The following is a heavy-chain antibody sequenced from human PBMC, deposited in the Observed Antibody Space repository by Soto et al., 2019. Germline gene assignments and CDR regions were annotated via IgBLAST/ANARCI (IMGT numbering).Heavy chain of an antibody. V-gene: IGHV3-33*08. J-gene: IGHJ6*03. D-gene: IGHD2-15*01. Sequence: GGSLRLSCAASGFTFSNYWMSWVRQAPGKGLEWVAVFCFDGINKYYADSVMGRFTISSDNSKNTLYLQINSLRAEDTAVYYCARVCPYCSGGSCYPLRIHYYMDVWGKGSTVTVSS. CDR1: GFTFSNYW. CDR2: FCFDGINK. CDR3: ARVCPYCSGGSCYPLRIHYYMDV.